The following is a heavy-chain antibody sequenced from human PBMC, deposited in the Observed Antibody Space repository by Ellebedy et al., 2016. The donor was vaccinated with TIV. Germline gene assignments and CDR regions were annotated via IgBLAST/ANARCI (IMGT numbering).Heavy chain of an antibody. J-gene: IGHJ6*02. CDR3: ARDERTAVAGRGYYYYGMDV. CDR1: GFTFSDYY. V-gene: IGHV3-11*04. CDR2: ISSSGSTI. Sequence: PGGSLRLSCAASGFTFSDYYMSWIRQAPGKGLEWVSYISSSGSTIYYADSVKGRFTISRDNAKNSLYLQMNSLRAEDTAVYYCARDERTAVAGRGYYYYGMDVWGQGTTVTVSS. D-gene: IGHD6-19*01.